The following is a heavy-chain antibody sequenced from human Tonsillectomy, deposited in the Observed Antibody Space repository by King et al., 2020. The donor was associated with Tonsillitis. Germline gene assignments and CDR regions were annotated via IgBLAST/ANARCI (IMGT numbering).Heavy chain of an antibody. D-gene: IGHD6-13*01. Sequence: VQLVESGGGLVQPGGSLRLSCAASGFTFNTFWMVWVRQAPGKGLEWVASIKQDGSEKYYLDSGKGRFTNSRDNANSSLYLQMNSLRAEDTAIYYCARALSSSWNYWGQGTLVTVSS. CDR1: GFTFNTFW. CDR2: IKQDGSEK. CDR3: ARALSSSWNY. J-gene: IGHJ4*02. V-gene: IGHV3-7*03.